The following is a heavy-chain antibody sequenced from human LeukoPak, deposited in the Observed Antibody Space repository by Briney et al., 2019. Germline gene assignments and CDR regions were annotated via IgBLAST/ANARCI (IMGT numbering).Heavy chain of an antibody. CDR2: INPNSGGT. CDR3: ARARRFLEWRVWFDP. Sequence: GASVKVSCKASGYTFTGYYMHWVRQAPGQGLEWIGWINPNSGGTNYAQKFQGRVTMTRDTSISTAYMELSRLRSDDTAVYYCARARRFLEWRVWFDPWGQGTLVTVSS. J-gene: IGHJ5*02. D-gene: IGHD3-3*01. V-gene: IGHV1-2*02. CDR1: GYTFTGYY.